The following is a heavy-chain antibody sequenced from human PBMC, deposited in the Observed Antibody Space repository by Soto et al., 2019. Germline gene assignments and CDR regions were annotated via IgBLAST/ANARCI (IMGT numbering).Heavy chain of an antibody. CDR2: INPSGGST. J-gene: IGHJ6*03. Sequence: ASVKVSCKASGYTFTSYYMHWVRQAPGQGLEWMGIINPSGGSTSYAQKFQGRVTMTRDTSTSTVYMELSSLRSEDTAVYYCARDYYGSGSSKYYYYYMDVWGKGTTVTVSS. CDR3: ARDYYGSGSSKYYYYYMDV. CDR1: GYTFTSYY. V-gene: IGHV1-46*03. D-gene: IGHD3-10*01.